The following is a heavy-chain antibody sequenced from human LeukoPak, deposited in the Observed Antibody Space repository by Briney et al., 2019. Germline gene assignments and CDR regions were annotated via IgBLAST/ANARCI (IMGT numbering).Heavy chain of an antibody. CDR3: ARETPGAGHFDY. D-gene: IGHD7-27*01. CDR1: GVSFSSYY. V-gene: IGHV4-59*01. Sequence: PSETLSLTCTVSGVSFSSYYWNWIRQTPGKGLEWIAYIYHTGSTKYNPSLGSRVTISIDTSRNQFSLKVISVTAADTAVYYCARETPGAGHFDYWGQGSLVTVSS. CDR2: IYHTGST. J-gene: IGHJ4*02.